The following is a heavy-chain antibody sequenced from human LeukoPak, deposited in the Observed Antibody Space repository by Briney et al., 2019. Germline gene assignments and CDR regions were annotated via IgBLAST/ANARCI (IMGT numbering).Heavy chain of an antibody. J-gene: IGHJ4*02. Sequence: PGGSLRLSCAASGFTFSIYAMSWVRQAPGKGLQWVSSITSRGESTWYVDSVKGRFTITRDNSENTLYLQMHSLRAEDTAVYYCARDRPNYYGSDGHYYRRDGDYWGQGTLVTVSS. CDR3: ARDRPNYYGSDGHYYRRDGDY. CDR2: ITSRGEST. D-gene: IGHD3-22*01. CDR1: GFTFSIYA. V-gene: IGHV3-23*01.